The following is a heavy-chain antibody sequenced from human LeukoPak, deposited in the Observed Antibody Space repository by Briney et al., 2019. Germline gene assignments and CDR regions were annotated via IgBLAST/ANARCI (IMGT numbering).Heavy chain of an antibody. J-gene: IGHJ4*02. V-gene: IGHV3-30*18. CDR3: AKDYSAAAGTPCDY. CDR2: ISYDGSNK. D-gene: IGHD6-13*01. Sequence: GGSLRLSCAASGFTFSSYGMHWVRQAPGKGVEWVAVISYDGSNKYYADSVKGRFTISRDNSKNTLYLQMNSLRAEDTAVYYCAKDYSAAAGTPCDYWGQGTLVTVSS. CDR1: GFTFSSYG.